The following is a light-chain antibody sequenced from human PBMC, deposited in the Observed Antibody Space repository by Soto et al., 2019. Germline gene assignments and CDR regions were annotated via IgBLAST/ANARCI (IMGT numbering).Light chain of an antibody. CDR3: MQGLQIPLT. J-gene: IGKJ4*01. CDR2: LGS. Sequence: DIVMTQSPLSLPVTPGEPASISCRSSQSLLHSNGYNCLDWYLQKPGQPPQLLIYLGSNRASGVPDRFSGSGSGTDFTLKISRVEAEDVGTYYCMQGLQIPLTFGGGTKVEIK. V-gene: IGKV2-28*01. CDR1: QSLLHSNGYNC.